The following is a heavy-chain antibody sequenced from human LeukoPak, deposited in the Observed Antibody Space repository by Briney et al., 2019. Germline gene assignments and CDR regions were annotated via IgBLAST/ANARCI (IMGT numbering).Heavy chain of an antibody. CDR1: GGSFGGYY. CDR3: ARARGAEYFQH. D-gene: IGHD3-10*01. Sequence: PSETLSLTCAVYGGSFGGYYWSWIRQPPGKGLEWIGEINHSGNTNYNPSLKSRVTISVDTSKNQFSLKLSSVTAADTAVYYCARARGAEYFQHWGQGTLVTVSS. V-gene: IGHV4-34*01. J-gene: IGHJ1*01. CDR2: INHSGNT.